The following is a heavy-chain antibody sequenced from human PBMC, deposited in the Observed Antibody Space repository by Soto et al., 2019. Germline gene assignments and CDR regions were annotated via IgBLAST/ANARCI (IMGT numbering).Heavy chain of an antibody. CDR1: GYTFTGYY. D-gene: IGHD4-17*01. V-gene: IGHV1-2*04. CDR3: ARVGQDDYGHYVEAFDI. Sequence: ASVKGSCKASGYTFTGYYMHWLRQAPGQGLEWMGWINPNSGGTNYAQKFQGWVTMTRDTSISTAYMELSRLRSDDTAVYYCARVGQDDYGHYVEAFDIWGQGTMVTVSS. J-gene: IGHJ3*02. CDR2: INPNSGGT.